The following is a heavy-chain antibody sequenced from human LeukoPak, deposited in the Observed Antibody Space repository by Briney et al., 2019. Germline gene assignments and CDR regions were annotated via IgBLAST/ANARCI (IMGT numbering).Heavy chain of an antibody. CDR2: IYYSGST. CDR1: GGSISSSSYD. CDR3: ARHNGRNAFDI. J-gene: IGHJ3*02. Sequence: RSSETLSLTCTVSGGSISSSSYDWGWIRQPPGKGLEWIGSIYYSGSTYYNPSLKSRVTISVDTSKNQFSLKLSSVTAADTAVYYCARHNGRNAFDIWGQGTMVTVSS. D-gene: IGHD2-15*01. V-gene: IGHV4-39*01.